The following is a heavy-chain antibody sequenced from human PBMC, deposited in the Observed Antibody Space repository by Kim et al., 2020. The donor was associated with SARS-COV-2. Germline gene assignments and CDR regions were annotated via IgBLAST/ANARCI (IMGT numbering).Heavy chain of an antibody. Sequence: SETLSLTCTVSGDSIRSYYWNWIRQPPGKGLEWIGLNHHSGATASNPSLKSRVTLSIDTSENQSSLKLKSVTAADTAVYYCTPWKEGKRAFEFWGPGT. D-gene: IGHD1-1*01. CDR2: NHHSGAT. V-gene: IGHV4-59*13. CDR3: TPWKEGKRAFEF. CDR1: GDSIRSYY. J-gene: IGHJ3*01.